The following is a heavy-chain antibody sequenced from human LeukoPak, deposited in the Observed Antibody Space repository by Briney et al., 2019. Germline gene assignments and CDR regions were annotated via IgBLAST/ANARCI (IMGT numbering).Heavy chain of an antibody. D-gene: IGHD3-10*01. CDR1: GFTFSSYE. CDR2: ISSSGSTI. Sequence: GGSLRLSCAASGFTFSSYEMNWVRQAPGKGLEWVSYISSSGSTIYYADSVKGRFTISRDNAKNSLYLQMNSLRAEDTAVYYCARDRFYGSGSFDYWGQGTLVTVSS. V-gene: IGHV3-48*03. J-gene: IGHJ4*02. CDR3: ARDRFYGSGSFDY.